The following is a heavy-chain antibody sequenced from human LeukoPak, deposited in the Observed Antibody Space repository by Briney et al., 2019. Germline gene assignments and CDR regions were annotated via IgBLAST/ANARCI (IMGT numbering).Heavy chain of an antibody. D-gene: IGHD3-22*01. Sequence: GGSLRLSCAASGFTFSSYAMSWVRQAPGKGLEWVSAISGSGDRTYYADSVKGRFISSRDNSKNTLYLQMNSLRAEDSAVYYCARTNIFYDSSGYWYAFDIWGQGKMVTVS. CDR2: ISGSGDRT. J-gene: IGHJ3*02. CDR1: GFTFSSYA. CDR3: ARTNIFYDSSGYWYAFDI. V-gene: IGHV3-23*01.